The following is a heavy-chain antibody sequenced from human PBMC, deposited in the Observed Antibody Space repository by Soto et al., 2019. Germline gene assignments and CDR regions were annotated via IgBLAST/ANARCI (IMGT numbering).Heavy chain of an antibody. V-gene: IGHV3-23*01. Sequence: EVQLLESGGGLVQPGGSLRLSCAASGFTFSSYAMSWVRQAPGKGLEWVSAISGSGGNTYYADSVKGRFTISRDNSKNTLYLQVNSPRAEDTAVYYCAKGGWVDIAAAGALFDYWGQGTLVTVSS. D-gene: IGHD6-13*01. J-gene: IGHJ4*02. CDR3: AKGGWVDIAAAGALFDY. CDR2: ISGSGGNT. CDR1: GFTFSSYA.